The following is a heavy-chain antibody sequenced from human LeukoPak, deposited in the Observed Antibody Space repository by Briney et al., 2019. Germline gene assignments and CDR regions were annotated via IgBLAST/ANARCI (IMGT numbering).Heavy chain of an antibody. CDR1: GFTFSSYE. CDR2: ISSSGSTI. CDR3: AKDRCSNGIGCYYYYMDV. V-gene: IGHV3-48*03. D-gene: IGHD2-8*01. Sequence: GGSLRLSCAASGFTFSSYEMNWVRQAPGKGLEWVSYISSSGSTIYYADSVKGRFTISRDNAKNSLYLQMNSLRAEDTAVYYCAKDRCSNGIGCYYYYMDVWGKGTTVTISS. J-gene: IGHJ6*03.